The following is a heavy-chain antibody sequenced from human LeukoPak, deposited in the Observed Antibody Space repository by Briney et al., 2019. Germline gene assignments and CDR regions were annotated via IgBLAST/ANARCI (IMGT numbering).Heavy chain of an antibody. V-gene: IGHV3-49*02. D-gene: IGHD6-6*01. CDR3: TRNDDVYSSSFLDY. CDR2: RSKAYGGTI. J-gene: IGHJ6*02. Sequence: RSKAYGGTIEYAASVKGRFTISRDDSKSIAYLQMNSLKTEDTAVYYCTRNDDVYSSSFLDYWGQGTTVTVSS.